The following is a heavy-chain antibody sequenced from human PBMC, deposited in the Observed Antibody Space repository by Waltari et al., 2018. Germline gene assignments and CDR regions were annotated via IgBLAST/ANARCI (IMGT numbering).Heavy chain of an antibody. CDR1: GYTFTDYY. CDR2: VDPEDGET. J-gene: IGHJ3*02. D-gene: IGHD3-22*01. V-gene: IGHV1-69-2*01. CDR3: ATIDDSSGYWGAFDI. Sequence: EVQLVQSGAEVKKPGATVNISCKASGYTFTDYYMHWVQQAPGKGLEWMGRVDPEDGETIYAEKCQGRVTITADTSTDTAYMELSSLRSEDTAVYYCATIDDSSGYWGAFDIWGQGTMVTVSS.